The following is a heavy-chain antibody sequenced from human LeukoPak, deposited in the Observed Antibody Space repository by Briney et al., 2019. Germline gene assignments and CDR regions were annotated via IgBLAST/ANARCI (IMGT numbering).Heavy chain of an antibody. V-gene: IGHV3-21*01. D-gene: IGHD2/OR15-2a*01. CDR2: ISSSSTYI. J-gene: IGHJ3*02. CDR3: ARDFLNAIDI. Sequence: PGGSLRLSCAASGFTFRSSTMTWVRQSPGKGLEWVSSISSSSTYIYYAYSVKGRFIISRDNAKNSLYLQMNSLRAEDTAVFYCARDFLNAIDIWGQGTMVTVSS. CDR1: GFTFRSST.